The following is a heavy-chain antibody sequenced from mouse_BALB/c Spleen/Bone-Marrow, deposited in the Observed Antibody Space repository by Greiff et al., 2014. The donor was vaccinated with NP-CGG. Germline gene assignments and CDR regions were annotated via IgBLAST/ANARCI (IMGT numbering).Heavy chain of an antibody. Sequence: QSGPDLVKPSQSLSLTCTVTGYSITSGYSWHWIRQFSENKLEWMGYIHYSGTTNYNPSLKSRISITRDTSKNQFFLQLNSVTTEDTATYYCARRNGNYYFDYWGQGTTLTVSS. V-gene: IGHV3-1*02. D-gene: IGHD2-1*01. CDR2: IHYSGTT. CDR3: ARRNGNYYFDY. CDR1: GYSITSGYS. J-gene: IGHJ2*01.